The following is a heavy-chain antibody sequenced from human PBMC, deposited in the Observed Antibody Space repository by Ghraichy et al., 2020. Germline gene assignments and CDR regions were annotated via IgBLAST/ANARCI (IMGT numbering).Heavy chain of an antibody. CDR3: ATPRSPYCSGGSCYSGDY. CDR2: ISGSGGST. Sequence: GALRLSCAASGFTFSSYAMSWVRQAPGKGLEWVSAISGSGGSTYYADSVKGRFTISRDNSKNTLYLQMNSLRAEDTAVYYCATPRSPYCSGGSCYSGDYWGQGTLVTVSS. CDR1: GFTFSSYA. J-gene: IGHJ4*02. D-gene: IGHD2-15*01. V-gene: IGHV3-23*01.